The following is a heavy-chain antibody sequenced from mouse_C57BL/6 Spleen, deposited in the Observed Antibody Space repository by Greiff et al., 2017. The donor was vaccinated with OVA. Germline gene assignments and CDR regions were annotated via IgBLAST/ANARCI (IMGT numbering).Heavy chain of an antibody. Sequence: LVESGPELVKPGASVKISCKASGYSFTSYYIHWVKQRPGQGLEWIGWIYPGSGNTKYNEKFKGKATLTADTSSSTAYMQLSSLTSEDSAVYYCARDYGSPYAMDYWGQGTSVTVSS. CDR2: IYPGSGNT. V-gene: IGHV1-66*01. CDR1: GYSFTSYY. CDR3: ARDYGSPYAMDY. D-gene: IGHD1-1*01. J-gene: IGHJ4*01.